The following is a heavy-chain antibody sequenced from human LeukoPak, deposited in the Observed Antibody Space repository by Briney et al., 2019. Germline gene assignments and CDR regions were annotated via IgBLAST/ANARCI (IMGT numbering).Heavy chain of an antibody. CDR2: IRYDGSNK. J-gene: IGHJ3*01. CDR1: GFTFSSYG. Sequence: GGSLRLSCAASGFTFSSYGMHWVRQAPGKRLEWVAFIRYDGSNKYYADSVKGRFTISRDNSKNTLYLQMNSLRAEDTAVYYCAKDRPPRAYYDFWSESWGQGTMVTVSS. CDR3: AKDRPPRAYYDFWSES. V-gene: IGHV3-30*02. D-gene: IGHD3-3*01.